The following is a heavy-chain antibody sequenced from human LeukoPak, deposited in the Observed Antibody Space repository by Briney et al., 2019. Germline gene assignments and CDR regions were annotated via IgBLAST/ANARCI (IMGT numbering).Heavy chain of an antibody. D-gene: IGHD3-22*01. CDR1: GFTFSSYG. V-gene: IGHV3-30*18. Sequence: GGTLRLSCAASGFTFSSYGMHWVRQAPGKGLEWVAVISYDGSNKYYADSVKGRFTISRDNSKNTLYLQMNSLRAEDTAVYYCAKGYYYDSSGYERNWFDPWGQGTLVTVSS. CDR3: AKGYYYDSSGYERNWFDP. CDR2: ISYDGSNK. J-gene: IGHJ5*02.